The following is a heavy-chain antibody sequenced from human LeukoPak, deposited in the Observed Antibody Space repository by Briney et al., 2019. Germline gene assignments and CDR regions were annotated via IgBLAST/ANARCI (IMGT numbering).Heavy chain of an antibody. D-gene: IGHD4-11*01. J-gene: IGHJ3*02. Sequence: ASVKVSCKASGYTFTSYGISWVRQAPGQGLEWMGWISAYNGNTNYAQKLQGRVTMTTDTSTSTAYMELRSLRSDDTAVYYCARPGRAHSNYDAFDIWGQGTMVTVSS. CDR3: ARPGRAHSNYDAFDI. CDR1: GYTFTSYG. CDR2: ISAYNGNT. V-gene: IGHV1-18*01.